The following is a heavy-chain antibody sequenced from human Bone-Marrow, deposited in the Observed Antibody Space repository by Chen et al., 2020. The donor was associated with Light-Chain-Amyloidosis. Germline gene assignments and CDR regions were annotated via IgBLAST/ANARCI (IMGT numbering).Heavy chain of an antibody. D-gene: IGHD3-9*01. J-gene: IGHJ6*02. V-gene: IGHV3-33*06. CDR1: GFTFSTYA. Sequence: QVQLVESGGGVVQPGRSLGLSCAASGFTFSTYAIHWVRQAPGKGLEWLALIWYDGGNKYYADSVKGRFTISRDNSKNTVYLQMNSLRAEDTAVYYCAKSLLTASNGWYFYYGMDVWGQGTTVTVSS. CDR3: AKSLLTASNGWYFYYGMDV. CDR2: IWYDGGNK.